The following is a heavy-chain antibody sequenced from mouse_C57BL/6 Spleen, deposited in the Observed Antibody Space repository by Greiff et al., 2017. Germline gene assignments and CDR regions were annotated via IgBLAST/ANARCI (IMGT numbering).Heavy chain of an antibody. J-gene: IGHJ4*01. CDR1: GYAFSSSW. CDR3: APGIYYDYDEYYYAMDY. D-gene: IGHD2-4*01. V-gene: IGHV1-82*01. CDR2: IYPGDGDT. Sequence: QVQLQQSGPELVKPGASVKISCKASGYAFSSSWMNWVKQRPGKGLEWIGRIYPGDGDTNYNGKFKGKATLTADKSSSTAYMQLSSLTSEDSAVYFCAPGIYYDYDEYYYAMDYWGQGTSVTVSS.